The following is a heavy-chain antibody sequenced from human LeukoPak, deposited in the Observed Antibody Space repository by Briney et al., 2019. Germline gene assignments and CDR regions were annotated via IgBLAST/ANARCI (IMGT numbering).Heavy chain of an antibody. Sequence: PSGTLSLTCGVSGGSISSGHGWSWVRQTPGKGLEWIGEIYHRRSTTYSPSLKSRVTISVDNSKNQFSLKLTSVTAADTGVYYCARGTPYFFGSGSYYLGSWFDPWGQGTLVTVSS. CDR3: ARGTPYFFGSGSYYLGSWFDP. CDR2: IYHRRST. V-gene: IGHV4-4*02. CDR1: GGSISSGHG. J-gene: IGHJ5*02. D-gene: IGHD3-10*01.